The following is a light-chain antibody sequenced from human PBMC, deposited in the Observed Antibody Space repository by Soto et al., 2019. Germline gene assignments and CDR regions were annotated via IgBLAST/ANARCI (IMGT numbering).Light chain of an antibody. Sequence: ELVLTQSPVALSLSSGESATLSCRASQSVSSTLLTWYQQKPGQAPRLLIYGVSSRATGIPDRFSGSGSGTDFTLTIRRVEPEDFAVYFCQHYGDSSWTFGQGSRVEIK. V-gene: IGKV3-20*01. CDR1: QSVSSTL. CDR2: GVS. J-gene: IGKJ1*01. CDR3: QHYGDSSWT.